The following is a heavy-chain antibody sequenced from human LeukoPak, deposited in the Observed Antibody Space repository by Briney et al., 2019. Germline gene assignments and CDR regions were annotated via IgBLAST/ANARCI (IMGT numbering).Heavy chain of an antibody. D-gene: IGHD6-19*01. V-gene: IGHV1-69*06. CDR3: ARVTVAGTLYY. CDR1: GGTFSIYA. CDR2: IITIFGTA. Sequence: ASVKVSFKSSGGTFSIYAICWVWQAPGQGLEWVGGIITIFGTANYAQTFQGRVTITADKSTSTAYMELSSLRSEDTVVYYCARVTVAGTLYYWGQGNLVTVSS. J-gene: IGHJ4*02.